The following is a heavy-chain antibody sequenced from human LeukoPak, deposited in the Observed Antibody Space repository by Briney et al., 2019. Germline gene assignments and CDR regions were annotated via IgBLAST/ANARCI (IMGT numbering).Heavy chain of an antibody. CDR3: ATAFKRSLYYFDY. CDR2: IYYSGST. CDR1: GGSISSGGYY. V-gene: IGHV4-31*03. J-gene: IGHJ4*02. Sequence: PSETLSLTCTVSGGSISSGGYYWSWIRQHPGKGLERIGYIYYSGSTYYNPSLKSRVTISVDTSKNQFSLKLSSVTAADTAVYYCATAFKRSLYYFDYWGQGTLVTVSS.